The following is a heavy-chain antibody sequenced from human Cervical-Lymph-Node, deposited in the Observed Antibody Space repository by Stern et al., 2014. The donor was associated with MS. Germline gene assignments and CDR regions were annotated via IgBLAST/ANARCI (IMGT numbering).Heavy chain of an antibody. CDR1: GGSISSSSYY. CDR3: ASPYYDYVWGSYRYTGFDY. CDR2: IYYSGST. Sequence: QLQLQESGPGLVKPSETLSLTCTVSGGSISSSSYYWGWIRQPPGKGLEWIGSIYYSGSTYYNPSLKSRVTISVDTAQNQFSLKLSSVTAADTAVYYCASPYYDYVWGSYRYTGFDYWGQGTLVTVSS. D-gene: IGHD3-16*02. J-gene: IGHJ4*02. V-gene: IGHV4-39*01.